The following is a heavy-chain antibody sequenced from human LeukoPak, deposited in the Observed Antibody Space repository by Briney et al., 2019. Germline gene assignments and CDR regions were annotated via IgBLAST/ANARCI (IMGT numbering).Heavy chain of an antibody. CDR3: ARYGYQLLSLWAFDI. CDR1: GGSISSYY. Sequence: PSETLSLTCTVSGGSISSYYWSWIRQPAGKGLEWIGRIYTSGSTNYNPSLKSRVTMSVDTSKNQFSLKLSSVTAADTAVYYCARYGYQLLSLWAFDIWGQGTMVTVSS. D-gene: IGHD2-2*01. CDR2: IYTSGST. J-gene: IGHJ3*02. V-gene: IGHV4-4*07.